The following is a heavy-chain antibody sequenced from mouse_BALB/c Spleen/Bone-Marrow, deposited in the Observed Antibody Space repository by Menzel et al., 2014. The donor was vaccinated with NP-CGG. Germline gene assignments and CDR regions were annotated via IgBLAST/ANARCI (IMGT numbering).Heavy chain of an antibody. J-gene: IGHJ4*01. V-gene: IGHV7-3*02. CDR3: ARDDYYAMDY. CDR2: IRNKANGYTT. Sequence: EVKLMESGGGLVQPGGSLGLSCATSGSTFTDYYMSWVRQPPGKALEWLGFIRNKANGYTTEYGASVKGRFTISRDNSQSILYLQMNTLRAEDSATYYCARDDYYAMDYWGQGTSVTVSS. CDR1: GSTFTDYY.